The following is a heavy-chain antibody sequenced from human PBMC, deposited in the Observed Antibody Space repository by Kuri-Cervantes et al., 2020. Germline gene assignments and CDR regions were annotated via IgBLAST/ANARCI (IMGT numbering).Heavy chain of an antibody. Sequence: GSLRLSCTASGFTFGDYAMSWVRQAPGKGLEWIGSIYYSGSTYYNPSLKSRVTISVDTSKNQFSLKLSSVTAADTAVYYCAALRRTSGQLNYWGQGTLVTVSS. CDR3: AALRRTSGQLNY. CDR1: GFTFGDYA. D-gene: IGHD3-10*01. V-gene: IGHV4-59*05. CDR2: IYYSGST. J-gene: IGHJ4*02.